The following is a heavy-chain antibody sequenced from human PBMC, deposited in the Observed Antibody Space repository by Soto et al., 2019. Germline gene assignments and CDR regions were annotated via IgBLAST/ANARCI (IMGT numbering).Heavy chain of an antibody. CDR1: GGSFSGYY. Sequence: PSETLSLTCAVYGGSFSGYYWSWIRQPPGKGLEWIGEINHSGSTNYNPSLKSRVTISVDTSKNQFSLKLSSVTAADTAVYYCARDYRNVAVDVAIFVYWGQGTLVTVS. J-gene: IGHJ4*02. CDR3: ARDYRNVAVDVAIFVY. CDR2: INHSGST. V-gene: IGHV4-34*01. D-gene: IGHD6-19*01.